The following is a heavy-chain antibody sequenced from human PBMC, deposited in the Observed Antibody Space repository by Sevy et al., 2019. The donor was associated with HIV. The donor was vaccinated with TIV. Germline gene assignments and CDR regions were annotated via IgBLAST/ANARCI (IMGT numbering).Heavy chain of an antibody. CDR3: TRNGGAFDNGFDP. Sequence: GGSLRLSCTASGFTFSSYDMNWFRQAPGKGLEGFSRIRRSGSSLYYADSVKGRFTISRDNAKNSLNLQMNSLRAEDTAVYYCTRNGGAFDNGFDPWGQGTLVTVSS. D-gene: IGHD2-8*01. V-gene: IGHV3-48*03. CDR2: IRRSGSSL. J-gene: IGHJ5*02. CDR1: GFTFSSYD.